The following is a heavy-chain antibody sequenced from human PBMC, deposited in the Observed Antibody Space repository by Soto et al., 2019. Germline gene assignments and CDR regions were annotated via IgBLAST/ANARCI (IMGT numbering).Heavy chain of an antibody. V-gene: IGHV4-59*13. CDR3: ATSTIVGREFNTWFDP. CDR2: IYYRGST. Sequence: QVHLQESGPGLVKASETLSLTCTVSGDSITGSHWNWIRQPLGKPLEWIGYIYYRGSTNYNPSLKSRLTFSVDTSKTQIFLRVNSVTAAEAAVYYCATSTIVGREFNTWFDPWGQGILVTVSS. J-gene: IGHJ5*02. D-gene: IGHD4-4*01. CDR1: GDSITGSH.